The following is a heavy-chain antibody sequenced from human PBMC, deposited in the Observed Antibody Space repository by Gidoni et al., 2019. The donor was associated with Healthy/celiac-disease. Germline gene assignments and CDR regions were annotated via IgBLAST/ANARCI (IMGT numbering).Heavy chain of an antibody. CDR2: VYYSGST. Sequence: QVQLQESGPRLVTPSETRSLTATVPGRPVSSGSYHRSWIRRPPGKVLAWLGYVYYSGSTTYTPSLKRRVTISLDPSTNQFSLQLRSVTAADTAVYYCARDRGPYCSSTSCYGFPGMDVWGQGTTVTVSS. J-gene: IGHJ6*02. CDR1: GRPVSSGSYH. CDR3: ARDRGPYCSSTSCYGFPGMDV. D-gene: IGHD2-2*01. V-gene: IGHV4-61*01.